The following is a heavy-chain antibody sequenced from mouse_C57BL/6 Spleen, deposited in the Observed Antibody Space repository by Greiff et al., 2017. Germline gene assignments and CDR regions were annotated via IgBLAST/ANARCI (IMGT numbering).Heavy chain of an antibody. D-gene: IGHD1-1*01. J-gene: IGHJ1*03. CDR1: GYTFTSYW. Sequence: QVQLQQPGAELVRPGSSVKLSCKASGYTFTSYWMHRVKQRPIQGLEWIGNIDPSDSETHYNQKFKDKATLTVDKSSSTAYMQLSSLTSEDSAVYYCARETVVARYFDVWGTGTTVTVSS. CDR2: IDPSDSET. V-gene: IGHV1-52*01. CDR3: ARETVVARYFDV.